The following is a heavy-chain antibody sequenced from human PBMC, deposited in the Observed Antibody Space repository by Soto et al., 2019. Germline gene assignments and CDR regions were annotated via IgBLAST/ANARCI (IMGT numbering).Heavy chain of an antibody. Sequence: SETLSLTCTVSGGSISSYYWSWIRQPPGKGLEWIGYIYYSGSTNYNPSLKSRVTISVDTSKNQFSLKLSSVTAADTAVYYCARVRVVDWAPAFDYWGQGTLVTVSS. D-gene: IGHD3-9*01. CDR2: IYYSGST. V-gene: IGHV4-59*01. CDR3: ARVRVVDWAPAFDY. J-gene: IGHJ4*02. CDR1: GGSISSYY.